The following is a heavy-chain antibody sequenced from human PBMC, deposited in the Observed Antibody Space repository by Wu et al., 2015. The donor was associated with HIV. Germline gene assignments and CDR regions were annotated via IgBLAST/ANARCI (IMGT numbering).Heavy chain of an antibody. D-gene: IGHD3-22*01. V-gene: IGHV1-18*01. CDR1: GYTFISYG. Sequence: QVQLVQSGAEVKKPGASVKVSCKASGYTFISYGISWVRQAPGQGLEWMGRISAYNGNTNYAQKVQGRVTMTTDTSTRTAYMELRSLRSDDTAMYYCARDLYSSGYFFPDYWAEGTLVTVSS. CDR2: ISAYNGNT. CDR3: ARDLYSSGYFFPDY. J-gene: IGHJ4*02.